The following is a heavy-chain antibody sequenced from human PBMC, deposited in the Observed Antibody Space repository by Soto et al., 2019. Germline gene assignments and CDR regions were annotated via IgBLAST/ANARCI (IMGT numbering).Heavy chain of an antibody. CDR2: IYSCGST. CDR3: ARGYRAGYCDHYYYYYGMDV. J-gene: IGHJ6*02. CDR1: GFTVSSNY. Sequence: GGSLRLSCAASGFTVSSNYMSWVRQAPGKGLEWVSVIYSCGSTYYADSVKGRFTISRDNSKNTLYLQMNSLRAEDTAVYYCARGYRAGYCDHYYYYYGMDVWGQGTTVTVSS. V-gene: IGHV3-66*03. D-gene: IGHD2-2*03.